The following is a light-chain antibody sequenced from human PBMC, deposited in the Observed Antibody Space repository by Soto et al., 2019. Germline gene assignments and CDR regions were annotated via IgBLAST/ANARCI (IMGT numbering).Light chain of an antibody. CDR2: GAS. J-gene: IGKJ1*01. CDR3: QQYHNWWT. V-gene: IGKV3-15*01. Sequence: EIVMTQSPATLSVSPGERATLSCRASQSVSSNLAWYQQKPGQAPRLLINGASTRATGVPTRFSGSGSGTEFTLTVSSLQSEDFAVYYCQQYHNWWTFGQGTKVEIK. CDR1: QSVSSN.